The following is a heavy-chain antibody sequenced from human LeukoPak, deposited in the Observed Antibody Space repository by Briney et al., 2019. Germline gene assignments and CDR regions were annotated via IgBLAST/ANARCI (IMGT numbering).Heavy chain of an antibody. CDR2: IYYSGST. Sequence: PSETLSLTCTVPGGSISSYYWSWIRQPPGKGLEWIGYIYYSGSTNYNPSLKSRVTISVDTSKNQFSLKLSSVTAADTAVYYCARDRYSSGWHEGVVAFDIWGQGTMVTVSS. CDR3: ARDRYSSGWHEGVVAFDI. J-gene: IGHJ3*02. V-gene: IGHV4-59*01. D-gene: IGHD6-19*01. CDR1: GGSISSYY.